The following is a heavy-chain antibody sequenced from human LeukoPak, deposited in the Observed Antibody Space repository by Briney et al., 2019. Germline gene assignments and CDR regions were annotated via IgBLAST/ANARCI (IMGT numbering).Heavy chain of an antibody. Sequence: ASVKVSCKASGGTFSSYAISWVRQAPGQGLEWMGGIIPIFGTANYAQKFQGRVTITTDESTSTAYMELSSLRSEDTAVYYCARGKRITIFGVVTPYYFDYWGQGTLVTVSS. CDR2: IIPIFGTA. V-gene: IGHV1-69*05. D-gene: IGHD3-3*01. CDR1: GGTFSSYA. J-gene: IGHJ4*02. CDR3: ARGKRITIFGVVTPYYFDY.